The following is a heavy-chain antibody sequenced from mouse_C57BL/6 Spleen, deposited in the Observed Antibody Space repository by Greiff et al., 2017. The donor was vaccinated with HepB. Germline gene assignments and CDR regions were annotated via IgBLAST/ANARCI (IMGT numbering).Heavy chain of an antibody. V-gene: IGHV1-69*01. CDR3: ARRENDYDLYWYFDV. Sequence: VQLQQPGAELVMPGASVKLSCKASGYTFTSYWMHWVKQRPGQGLEWIGEIDPSDSYTNYNQKFKGKSSLTVDKSSSTAYMQLSSLTSEDSAVYYCARRENDYDLYWYFDVWGTGTTVTVSS. CDR1: GYTFTSYW. D-gene: IGHD2-4*01. J-gene: IGHJ1*03. CDR2: IDPSDSYT.